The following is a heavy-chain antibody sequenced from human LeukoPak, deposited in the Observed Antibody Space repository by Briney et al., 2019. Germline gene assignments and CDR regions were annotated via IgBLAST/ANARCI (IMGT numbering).Heavy chain of an antibody. CDR2: IIPIVGTA. Sequence: SVTVSFKASGGTFSSYDISWVRQAPGQGLEWMGGIIPIVGTANYAQKFQGRVTITTDESTSTAYIELSSLRSEDTAVYYCARNPLSSGPCDYWGQGTLVTVSS. CDR1: GGTFSSYD. J-gene: IGHJ4*02. V-gene: IGHV1-69*05. D-gene: IGHD3-22*01. CDR3: ARNPLSSGPCDY.